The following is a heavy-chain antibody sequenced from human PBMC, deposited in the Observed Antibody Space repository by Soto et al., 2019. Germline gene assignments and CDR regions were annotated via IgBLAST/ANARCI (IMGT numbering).Heavy chain of an antibody. D-gene: IGHD6-19*01. CDR3: VSDGSRGWHCDP. Sequence: GGYLTVSCEASGFTFSSYWMSWVRQAPGKGLEWVANIRQDGGQNYLVDSVKGRFTISXXXXXXSXSXQXNXLGAXDTAVYYSVSDGSRGWHCDPWGQGTLVTVSS. CDR1: GFTFSSYW. CDR2: IRQDGGQN. J-gene: IGHJ5*02. V-gene: IGHV3-7*01.